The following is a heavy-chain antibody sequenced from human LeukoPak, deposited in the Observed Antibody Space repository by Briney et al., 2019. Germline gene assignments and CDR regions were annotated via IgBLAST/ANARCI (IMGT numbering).Heavy chain of an antibody. D-gene: IGHD1-26*01. Sequence: PGGSLRLSCAASGFTFSSYSMNWVRQAPGKGLEWVSSISSSSSYIYYADSVKGRFTISRDNAKNSLYLQMNSLRAEDTAVYYCARDGADLNDYYGMDAWGQGTTVTVSS. CDR3: ARDGADLNDYYGMDA. J-gene: IGHJ6*02. CDR2: ISSSSSYI. CDR1: GFTFSSYS. V-gene: IGHV3-21*01.